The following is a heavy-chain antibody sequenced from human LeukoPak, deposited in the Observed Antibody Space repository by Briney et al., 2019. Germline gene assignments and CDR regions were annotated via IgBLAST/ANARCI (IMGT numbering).Heavy chain of an antibody. J-gene: IGHJ4*02. CDR1: GGSISSGSYY. V-gene: IGHV4-61*02. Sequence: PSETLSLTCTVSGGSISSGSYYWRWIRQPAGKGLEWIGRIYTSGSTNYNPSLKSRVTISVDTSKNQFSLKLSSVTAADTAVYYCARDRGAYGDYQFDYWGQGTLVTVSS. D-gene: IGHD4-17*01. CDR3: ARDRGAYGDYQFDY. CDR2: IYTSGST.